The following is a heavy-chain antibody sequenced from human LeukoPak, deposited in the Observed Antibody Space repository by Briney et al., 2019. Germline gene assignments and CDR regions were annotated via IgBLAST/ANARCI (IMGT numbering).Heavy chain of an antibody. J-gene: IGHJ4*02. CDR1: GFTFSSYE. CDR3: ARDTAYYDSSGYGY. D-gene: IGHD3-22*01. V-gene: IGHV3-48*03. Sequence: GGSLRLSCAASGFTFSSYEMNWVRQAPGKGLEWVSYISSSGSTIYYADSVKGRFTISRDNAKNSLYLQMNSLRAEDTAVYYCARDTAYYDSSGYGYWGQGTLVTVSS. CDR2: ISSSGSTI.